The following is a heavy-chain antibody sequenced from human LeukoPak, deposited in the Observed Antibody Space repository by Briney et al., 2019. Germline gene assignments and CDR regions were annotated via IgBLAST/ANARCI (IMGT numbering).Heavy chain of an antibody. Sequence: PSETLTLTCAVYGGPFSGYYWSWIRQPPVKGLEWIGEINHSGSTNYNPSLKSRVTISVDTSKNQFSLKLSSVTAADTAVYYCARFPDYGDYVSYFDYWGQGTLVTVSS. CDR1: GGPFSGYY. V-gene: IGHV4-34*01. CDR3: ARFPDYGDYVSYFDY. J-gene: IGHJ4*02. CDR2: INHSGST. D-gene: IGHD4-17*01.